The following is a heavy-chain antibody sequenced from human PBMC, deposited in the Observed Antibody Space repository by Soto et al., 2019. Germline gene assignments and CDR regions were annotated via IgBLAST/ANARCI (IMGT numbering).Heavy chain of an antibody. CDR2: LSTYTGNT. D-gene: IGHD3-22*01. CDR3: ACDVGHYSDVSGYQIYFDY. V-gene: IGHV1-18*01. J-gene: IGHJ4*02. Sequence: QVQLVQSGAEVKKPGASVKVSCKVSGYTFTNYGISWVRQTPGQGLEWMGWLSTYTGNTNYAQKLQGRVTMTTDTSTGTAYMELRSLRSDDTAVYYCACDVGHYSDVSGYQIYFDYWGQGTLVTISS. CDR1: GYTFTNYG.